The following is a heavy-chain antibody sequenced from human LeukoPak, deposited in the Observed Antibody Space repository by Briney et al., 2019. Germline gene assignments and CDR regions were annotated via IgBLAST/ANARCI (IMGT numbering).Heavy chain of an antibody. V-gene: IGHV1-69*05. CDR1: GGTFSSYA. D-gene: IGHD2-2*01. Sequence: SVKVSCQASGGTFSSYAISWVRQAPGQGLEWMGGIIPIFGTANYAQKFQGRVTITTDESTSTAYMELSSLRSEDTAVYYCARGQPEDIVVVPAAMEADYYYYYYMDVWGKGTTVTVSS. J-gene: IGHJ6*03. CDR3: ARGQPEDIVVVPAAMEADYYYYYYMDV. CDR2: IIPIFGTA.